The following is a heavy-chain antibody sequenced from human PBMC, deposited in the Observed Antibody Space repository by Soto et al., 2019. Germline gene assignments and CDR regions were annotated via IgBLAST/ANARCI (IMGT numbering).Heavy chain of an antibody. V-gene: IGHV1-69*06. CDR1: GGTFSSYA. D-gene: IGHD3-10*01. CDR3: ARKWFGESSRYYYYYGMDV. CDR2: IIPIFGTA. J-gene: IGHJ6*02. Sequence: SVKVSCKASGGTFSSYAISWVRQAPGQGLEWMGGIIPIFGTANYAQKFQGRVTITADKSTSTAYMELSSLRSEDTAVYYCARKWFGESSRYYYYYGMDVWGQGTTVTVS.